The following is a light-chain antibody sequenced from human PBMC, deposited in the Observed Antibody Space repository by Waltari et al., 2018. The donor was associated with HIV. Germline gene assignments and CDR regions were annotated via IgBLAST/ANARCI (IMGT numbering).Light chain of an antibody. V-gene: IGLV2-14*01. CDR2: EVS. J-gene: IGLJ1*01. CDR3: SSYTSSSTLV. Sequence: SALTQPASVSGSPGQSITIPCTGTSSDGGGYNYVSWYQQHPGKAPKLMIYEVSNRPSGVSNRFSGSKSGNTASLTISGLQAEDEADYYCSSYTSSSTLVFGTGTKVTVL. CDR1: SSDGGGYNY.